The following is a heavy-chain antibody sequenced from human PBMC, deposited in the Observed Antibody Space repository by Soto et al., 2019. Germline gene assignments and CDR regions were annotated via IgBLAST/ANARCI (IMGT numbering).Heavy chain of an antibody. J-gene: IGHJ6*02. CDR1: GGSISSSNC. CDR2: IYHSGST. CDR3: AKVSGSSADGMDF. Sequence: QVQLQESGPGLVKPSETLSLTCAVSGGSISSSNCWSWGIQPPGKGLEWIGEIYHSGSTNYNPSLKSRVSISLDTSKNQFSLKLSSVTAADTAVYYCAKVSGSSADGMDFWGQGTTVTVSS. D-gene: IGHD1-26*01. V-gene: IGHV4-4*02.